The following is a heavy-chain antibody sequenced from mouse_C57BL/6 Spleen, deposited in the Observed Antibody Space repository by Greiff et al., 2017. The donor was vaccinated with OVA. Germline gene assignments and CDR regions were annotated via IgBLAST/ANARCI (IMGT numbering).Heavy chain of an antibody. CDR3: ARDEEDGYWFAY. V-gene: IGHV1-53*01. D-gene: IGHD2-3*01. CDR1: GYTFTSYW. J-gene: IGHJ3*01. CDR2: INPSNGGT. Sequence: QVQLQQPGTELVKPGASVKLSCKASGYTFTSYWMHWVKQRPGQGLEWIGNINPSNGGTNYNAKFKSKATLTVDKSSSTAYLQLSSLTYEDTVVYYCARDEEDGYWFAYWGQGTLVTVSA.